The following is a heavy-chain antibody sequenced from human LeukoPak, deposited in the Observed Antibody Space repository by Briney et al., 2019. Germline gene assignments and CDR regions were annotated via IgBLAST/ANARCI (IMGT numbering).Heavy chain of an antibody. CDR3: ARGALIPDF. CDR1: GFTFSSYA. D-gene: IGHD2-21*01. V-gene: IGHV3-23*01. J-gene: IGHJ4*02. Sequence: PGGSLRLSCAASGFTFSSYAMTWVRQAPGKGLAWVSSISKSDGSTYYADSVKGRFTISRDNSKNTVYLHMDSIRVEDTAIYYCARGALIPDFRGQGTLVTVSS. CDR2: ISKSDGST.